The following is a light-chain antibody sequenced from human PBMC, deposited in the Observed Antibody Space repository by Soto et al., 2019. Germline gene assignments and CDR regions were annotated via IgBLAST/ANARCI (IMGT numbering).Light chain of an antibody. CDR3: SAWDASLKAVV. J-gene: IGLJ2*01. V-gene: IGLV1-44*01. CDR1: SSNIGGNT. Sequence: QSVLTQPPSASGTPGQRATISCSGSSSNIGGNTVNWYQQVAGTAPKLLIYSNNQRPSGVPDRFSGSKSGTSASLAIGGLQSEDEADYYCSAWDASLKAVVFGGGTKLTVL. CDR2: SNN.